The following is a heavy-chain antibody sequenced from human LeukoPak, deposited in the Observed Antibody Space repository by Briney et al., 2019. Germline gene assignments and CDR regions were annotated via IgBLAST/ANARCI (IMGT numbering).Heavy chain of an antibody. J-gene: IGHJ5*02. Sequence: VKICCNVSGYTFTDYYMHWVQQAPGKGLEWMGLFDPEDGETIYAEKFQGRVTITAGTSTDTAYMELRSLRSEDRAVYYCATDRGRQGIGPLVVAAVTNWFDPWGQGALVTVSS. V-gene: IGHV1-69-2*01. CDR1: GYTFTDYY. CDR3: ATDRGRQGIGPLVVAAVTNWFDP. D-gene: IGHD2-2*01. CDR2: FDPEDGET.